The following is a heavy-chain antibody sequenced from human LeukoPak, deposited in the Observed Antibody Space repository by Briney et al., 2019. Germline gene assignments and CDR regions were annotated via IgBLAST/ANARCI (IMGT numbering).Heavy chain of an antibody. J-gene: IGHJ4*02. CDR1: GASISSYD. D-gene: IGHD3-22*01. CDR3: TRGSSGYFPY. Sequence: PSETLSLTCTVSGASISSYDWSWIRQPPGKALEWIGYISHSGSTNYNPSLKSRVTISTDTSKNQFSQKLSSVTAADTAVYYWTRGSSGYFPYWGRGTLVTVSS. V-gene: IGHV4-59*01. CDR2: ISHSGST.